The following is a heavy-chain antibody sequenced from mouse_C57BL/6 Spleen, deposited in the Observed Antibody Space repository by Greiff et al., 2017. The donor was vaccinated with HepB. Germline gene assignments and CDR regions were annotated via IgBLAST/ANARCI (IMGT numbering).Heavy chain of an antibody. CDR1: GYTFTSYT. Sequence: VQLVESGAELARPGASVKMSCKASGYTFTSYTMHWVKQRPGQGLEWIGYINPSSGYTKYNQKFKDKATLTADKSSSTAYMQLSSLTSEDSAVYYCARWVGPVYWGQGTTLTVSS. D-gene: IGHD1-1*02. CDR3: ARWVGPVY. J-gene: IGHJ2*01. CDR2: INPSSGYT. V-gene: IGHV1-4*01.